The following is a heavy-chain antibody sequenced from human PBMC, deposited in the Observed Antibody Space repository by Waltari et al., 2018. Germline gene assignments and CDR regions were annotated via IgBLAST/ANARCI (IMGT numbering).Heavy chain of an antibody. CDR3: ARDPPRKTRYRNDWYFSAFDI. Sequence: QVRLVQAGGGMVQPGTSLRLSCTASGFGLRNFGVHWIRRTPGRGLEWVAVLWHDGHTSYYAESVKGRFTMSGDRSTNTLFLQMSGLKVDDTAVYYCARDPPRKTRYRNDWYFSAFDIWGQGTLVTVSS. CDR2: LWHDGHTS. D-gene: IGHD6-19*01. V-gene: IGHV3-33*01. J-gene: IGHJ3*02. CDR1: GFGLRNFG.